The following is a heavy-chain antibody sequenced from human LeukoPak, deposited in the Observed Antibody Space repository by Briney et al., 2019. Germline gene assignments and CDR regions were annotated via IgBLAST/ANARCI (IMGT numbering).Heavy chain of an antibody. D-gene: IGHD3-10*01. CDR3: ARRLPDSGSYSPDY. Sequence: PGGSLRLSCAPSGFTFSSFDMHWVRQPPDKGLEWVAFIKFDGSQKYYADSVRGRFTVSRYNSRNMLYLQLDSLRDDDTAVHFCARRLPDSGSYSPDYWGQGTLVTVSS. CDR1: GFTFSSFD. V-gene: IGHV3-30*02. J-gene: IGHJ4*02. CDR2: IKFDGSQK.